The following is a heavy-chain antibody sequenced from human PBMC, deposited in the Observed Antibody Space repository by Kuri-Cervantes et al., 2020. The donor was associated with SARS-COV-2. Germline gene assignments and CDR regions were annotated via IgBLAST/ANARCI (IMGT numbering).Heavy chain of an antibody. CDR2: ISSSSSYI. D-gene: IGHD1-1*01. CDR3: ARGETGLGNDY. V-gene: IGHV3-21*01. J-gene: IGHJ4*02. CDR1: GFIFSGYS. Sequence: LSLTCAASGFIFSGYSMNWVRQAPGKGLEWVSSISSSSSYIYYADSVKGRFTISRDNAKNSPYLQMNSLRAEDTAVYYCARGETGLGNDYWGQGTLVTVSS.